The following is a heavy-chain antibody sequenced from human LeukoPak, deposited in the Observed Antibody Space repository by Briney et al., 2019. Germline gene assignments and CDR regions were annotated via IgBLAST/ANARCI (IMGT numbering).Heavy chain of an antibody. CDR3: ARAPATGDITMVRGMNFY. Sequence: SETLSLTCTVSGGSISSYYWSWIRQPAGKGLEWIGRIYTSGSTNYNPSLKSRVTMSVDTSKNQFSLKLSSVTAADTAVYYCARAPATGDITMVRGMNFYWGQGTLVTVSS. CDR2: IYTSGST. D-gene: IGHD3-10*01. V-gene: IGHV4-4*07. CDR1: GGSISSYY. J-gene: IGHJ4*02.